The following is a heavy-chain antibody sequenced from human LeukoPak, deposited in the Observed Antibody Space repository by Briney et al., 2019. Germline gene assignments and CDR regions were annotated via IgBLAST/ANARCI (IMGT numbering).Heavy chain of an antibody. J-gene: IGHJ5*02. CDR3: ATSYDSKTAPYDL. CDR2: IYPRGST. D-gene: IGHD3-3*01. V-gene: IGHV4-4*09. CDR1: GASISSYC. Sequence: SETLSLTCTVSGASISSYCWSWVRQPPGKGLEWIRYIYPRGSTDYNPSLKSRVTVSVDTSKNQVSMELRSLTATDTAVYYCATSYDSKTAPYDLWGQGTLVTVSS.